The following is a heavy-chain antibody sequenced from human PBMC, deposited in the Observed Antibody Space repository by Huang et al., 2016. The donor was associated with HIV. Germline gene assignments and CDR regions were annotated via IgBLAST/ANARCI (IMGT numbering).Heavy chain of an antibody. D-gene: IGHD2-2*01. Sequence: QVQLVQSGAEVKKPGASVKVSCQASGYTFTGYYMHWLRQAPGPGRERMGGVNANSGGKNYAQRFQGRVTMTRETSVSTAYMELSRLRSEDTAVYYCAAGVVPAADYYYYYGMDVWGQGTTVTVSS. CDR3: AAGVVPAADYYYYYGMDV. CDR1: GYTFTGYY. J-gene: IGHJ6*02. V-gene: IGHV1-2*02. CDR2: VNANSGGK.